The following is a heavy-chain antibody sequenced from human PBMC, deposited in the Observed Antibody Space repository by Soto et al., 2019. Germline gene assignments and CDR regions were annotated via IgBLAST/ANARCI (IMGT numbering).Heavy chain of an antibody. CDR3: ARERSPTARTHYYYYYMDV. Sequence: VKVSCKASGGTFSSYAISWARQAPGQGREWMGGIVPIFGTANYAQKFQGRVTITADESTSTAYMELSSLRSEDTAVYYCARERSPTARTHYYYYYMDVWGKGTTVTVP. D-gene: IGHD3-16*01. J-gene: IGHJ6*03. V-gene: IGHV1-69*13. CDR1: GGTFSSYA. CDR2: IVPIFGTA.